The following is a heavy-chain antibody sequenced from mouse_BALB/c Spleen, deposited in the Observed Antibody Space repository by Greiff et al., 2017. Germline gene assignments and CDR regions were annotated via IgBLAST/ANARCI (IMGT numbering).Heavy chain of an antibody. J-gene: IGHJ4*01. D-gene: IGHD2-14*01. CDR1: GYTFTSYW. CDR3: ASAGYEGAMDY. V-gene: IGHV1-7*01. Sequence: QVQLQQSGAELAKPGASVKMSCKASGYTFTSYWMHWVKQRPGQGLEWIGYINPSTGYTEYNQKFKDKATLTADKSSSTAYMQLSSLTSEDSAVYYCASAGYEGAMDYWGQGTSVTVSS. CDR2: INPSTGYT.